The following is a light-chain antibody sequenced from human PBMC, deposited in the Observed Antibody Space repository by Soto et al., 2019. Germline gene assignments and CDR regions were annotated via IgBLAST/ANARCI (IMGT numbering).Light chain of an antibody. CDR2: GNS. CDR1: RTNIGAGYD. V-gene: IGLV1-40*01. Sequence: QSVLTQPPSVSGAPGQRVTISCTGSRTNIGAGYDVHWYQHLPGTVPKLLIYGNSNRPSGVPDRFSGSKSGTSASLAITGLQAEDEADYYCQSYASSLSYVFGTGTKLTVL. CDR3: QSYASSLSYV. J-gene: IGLJ1*01.